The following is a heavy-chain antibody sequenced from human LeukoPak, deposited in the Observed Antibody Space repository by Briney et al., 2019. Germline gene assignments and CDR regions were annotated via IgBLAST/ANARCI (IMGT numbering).Heavy chain of an antibody. CDR1: GFTSTSDG. CDR2: IWSDGSKA. Sequence: PGGSLRLSCAASGFTSTSDGIHLVRQAPDKGLEWVAVIWSDGSKAYYVDSVKGRFTISRDYSKNTLYLQMSSLRAEDTAVYYCARAGASNEFDYWGQGTLVTVSS. CDR3: ARAGASNEFDY. D-gene: IGHD2-8*01. V-gene: IGHV3-33*08. J-gene: IGHJ4*02.